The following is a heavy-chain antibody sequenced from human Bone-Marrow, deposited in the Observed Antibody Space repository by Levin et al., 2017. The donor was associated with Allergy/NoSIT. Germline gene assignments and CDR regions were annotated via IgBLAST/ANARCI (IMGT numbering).Heavy chain of an antibody. CDR2: ISYDGTSE. CDR1: GFSFSTYA. D-gene: IGHD3-10*01. V-gene: IGHV3-30*18. J-gene: IGHJ6*02. Sequence: GESLKISCAASGFSFSTYAMHWVRQAPGKGLEWVAIISYDGTSEYYTDSVQGRFTISRDNSKNTLYLQMNSLRPEDTAVYYCAKDNFLWSQNYYGVDVWGQGTTVTVS. CDR3: AKDNFLWSQNYYGVDV.